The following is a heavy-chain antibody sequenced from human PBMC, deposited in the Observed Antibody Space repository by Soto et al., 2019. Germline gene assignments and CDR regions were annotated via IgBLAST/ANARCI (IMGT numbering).Heavy chain of an antibody. D-gene: IGHD2-15*01. CDR3: ARPRGYDFDY. CDR2: IYWDDDK. Sequence: QITLKESGPTLVKPTQTLALTCTFSGFSLDTSGMSVAWIRQPPGKALEWLGLIYWDDDKRYSPSLKSRLIIXXDTSKNQVVLTRTNMDPVDTATYYCARPRGYDFDYWGQGTLVTVSS. CDR1: GFSLDTSGMS. V-gene: IGHV2-5*02. J-gene: IGHJ4*02.